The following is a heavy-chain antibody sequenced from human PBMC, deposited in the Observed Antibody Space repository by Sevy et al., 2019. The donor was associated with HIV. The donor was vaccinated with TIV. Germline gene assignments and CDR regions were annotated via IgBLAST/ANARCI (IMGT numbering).Heavy chain of an antibody. CDR1: GITFSNSW. D-gene: IGHD3-16*01. Sequence: GGSLRLSCTASGITFSNSWMNWVRQAPGKGLEWVANIKQDGSDKNYVDSVKGRFTISRDNAENSLYLEMSSLRAEDTAVDYCARGQSEESAYRAIDFWGQGTLVTVSS. CDR3: ARGQSEESAYRAIDF. CDR2: IKQDGSDK. V-gene: IGHV3-7*01. J-gene: IGHJ4*02.